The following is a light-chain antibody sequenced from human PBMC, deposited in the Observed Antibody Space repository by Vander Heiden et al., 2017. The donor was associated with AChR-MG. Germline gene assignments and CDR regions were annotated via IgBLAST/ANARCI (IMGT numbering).Light chain of an antibody. Sequence: DIVLTQSPATLSLSPGERATLSCRASQSVGSYLGWYQQKPGQAPRLLIYDASNRATDIPARFSGSGSGTDFTLTIGSLEPEDFAVYYCQQRSNWPLTFGGGTKVEIK. CDR3: QQRSNWPLT. V-gene: IGKV3-11*01. J-gene: IGKJ4*01. CDR1: QSVGSY. CDR2: DAS.